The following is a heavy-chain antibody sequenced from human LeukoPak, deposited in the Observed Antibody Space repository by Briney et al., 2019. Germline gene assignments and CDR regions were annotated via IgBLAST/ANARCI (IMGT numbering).Heavy chain of an antibody. CDR1: GYSFNTYW. CDR3: ARPVYGGNPKGPFDY. V-gene: IGHV5-51*01. CDR2: IYPGDSDT. J-gene: IGHJ4*02. D-gene: IGHD4-23*01. Sequence: GESLKISCKGSGYSFNTYWIGWVRQMPGKGLEWMGIIYPGDSDTRYSPSFQGQVTISADKSISTAYLQWSSLKAPDTAMYYCARPVYGGNPKGPFDYWGQGTLVTVSS.